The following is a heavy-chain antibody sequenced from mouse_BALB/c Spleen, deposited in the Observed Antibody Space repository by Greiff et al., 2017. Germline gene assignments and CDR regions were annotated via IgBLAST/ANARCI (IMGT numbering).Heavy chain of an antibody. CDR3: AKIDGNYDWFAY. CDR2: IDPYDSET. J-gene: IGHJ3*01. CDR1: GYTFTSYW. D-gene: IGHD2-1*01. V-gene: IGHV1-74*01. Sequence: VQLQHPGAALVGPGASVILSCNASGYTFTSYWTNWVKQRPGQGLEWIGRIDPYDSETHYNQKFKDKAILTVDKSSSTAYMQLSSLTSEDSAVYYCAKIDGNYDWFAYWGQGTLVTVSA.